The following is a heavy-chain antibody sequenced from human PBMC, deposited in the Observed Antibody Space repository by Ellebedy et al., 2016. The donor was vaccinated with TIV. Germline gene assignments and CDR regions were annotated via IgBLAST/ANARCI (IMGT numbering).Heavy chain of an antibody. CDR1: GYTLNGSY. D-gene: IGHD2-2*01. V-gene: IGHV1-2*02. J-gene: IGHJ6*02. Sequence: AASVKVSCKASGYTLNGSYMHWVRQAPGQGLEWMGWINPNSCDTSYAQNLQGRVTMTRDTSISTAYMELRRLRSDDTAVYYCARGCSTTTCSVDYSYAMAVWGQGTTVTVSS. CDR3: ARGCSTTTCSVDYSYAMAV. CDR2: INPNSCDT.